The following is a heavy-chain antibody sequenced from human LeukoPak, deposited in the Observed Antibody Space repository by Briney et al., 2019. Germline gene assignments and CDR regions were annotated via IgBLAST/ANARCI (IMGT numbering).Heavy chain of an antibody. CDR1: GYTFTDHY. Sequence: ASVKVSCKTSGYTFTDHYLHRVRQAPGQGPEWMGWINCDSGGAHYAQKFQGRVTVTSDTSISTAYMELSSLRSDDTAIYYCAREWDTVAVISRDGFDIWGQGTTVTVSS. CDR3: AREWDTVAVISRDGFDI. D-gene: IGHD5-12*01. V-gene: IGHV1-2*02. J-gene: IGHJ3*02. CDR2: INCDSGGA.